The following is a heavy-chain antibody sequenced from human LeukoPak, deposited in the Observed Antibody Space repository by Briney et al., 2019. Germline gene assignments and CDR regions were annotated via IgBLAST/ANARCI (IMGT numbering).Heavy chain of an antibody. Sequence: GGSLRLSCAASGFTFSSYWMHWVRQAPGKGLEWVAFIRYDGSNKYYADSVKGRFTISRDNSKNTLYLQMNSLRAEDTAVYYCAKDQDYNSYYYYMDVWGKGTMVTVSS. D-gene: IGHD3-10*01. V-gene: IGHV3-30*02. CDR2: IRYDGSNK. CDR3: AKDQDYNSYYYYMDV. CDR1: GFTFSSYW. J-gene: IGHJ6*03.